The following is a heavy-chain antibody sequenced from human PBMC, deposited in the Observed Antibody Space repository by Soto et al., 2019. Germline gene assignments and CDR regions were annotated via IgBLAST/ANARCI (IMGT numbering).Heavy chain of an antibody. V-gene: IGHV3-33*01. CDR3: AIDPNGGNLDWYFDL. Sequence: QVQLVESGGGVVQPGRSLRLSCAASGFTFSSYGMHWVRQAPGKGLEWVAVIWYDGSNKYYADSVKGRFTISRDNSKNTRYLQMNSLRAEDTAVYYCAIDPNGGNLDWYFDLWGRGTLVTVSS. D-gene: IGHD2-21*02. J-gene: IGHJ2*01. CDR1: GFTFSSYG. CDR2: IWYDGSNK.